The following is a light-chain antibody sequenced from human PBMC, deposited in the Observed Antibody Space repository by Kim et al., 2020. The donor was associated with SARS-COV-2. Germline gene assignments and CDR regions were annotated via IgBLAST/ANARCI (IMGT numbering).Light chain of an antibody. J-gene: IGLJ3*02. CDR3: SSFVGGATGV. V-gene: IGLV2-23*02. CDR2: EVN. Sequence: QCSTISGTGTSSIIVNYNLVAWYQQHPGKSPKIIIYEVNKRSSGVSDRFSGSKAGNTASLTISGLQPEDEADYYCSSFVGGATGVFGGGTQLTVL. CDR1: SSIIVNYNL.